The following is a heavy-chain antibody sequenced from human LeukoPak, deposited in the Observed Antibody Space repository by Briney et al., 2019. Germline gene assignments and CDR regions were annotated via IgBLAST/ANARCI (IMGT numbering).Heavy chain of an antibody. CDR3: ARDCSGSSCYWIH. CDR1: GFNVSSNY. Sequence: PGGSLRLSCAASGFNVSSNYMTWVRQAPGKGLEWVSVIYRGGSTYYADSVKGRFTISRHNSRDTMYLQMNSLRTEDTAVYCCARDCSGSSCYWIHWGQGTLVTVSS. J-gene: IGHJ4*02. D-gene: IGHD2-15*01. V-gene: IGHV3-53*04. CDR2: IYRGGST.